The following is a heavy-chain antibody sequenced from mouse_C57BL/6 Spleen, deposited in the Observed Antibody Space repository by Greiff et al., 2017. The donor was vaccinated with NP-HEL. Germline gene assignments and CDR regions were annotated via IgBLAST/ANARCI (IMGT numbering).Heavy chain of an antibody. D-gene: IGHD4-1*01. CDR1: GYSITSGYY. CDR2: IRSDGSP. Sequence: EVKLQESGPGLVKPSQSLSLTCSVTGYSITSGYYWNWIRQSPGDKLEWMGYIRSDGSPNYNPSLKTRISLTLDTSKNQFFLKLNSVTTEDTATYYCERNWEGLSYAMDYWGQGTSDTVSS. J-gene: IGHJ4*01. CDR3: ERNWEGLSYAMDY. V-gene: IGHV3-6*01.